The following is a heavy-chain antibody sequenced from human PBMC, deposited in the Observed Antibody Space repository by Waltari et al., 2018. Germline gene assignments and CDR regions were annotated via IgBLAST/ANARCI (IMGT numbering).Heavy chain of an antibody. CDR1: GNKFTNYW. Sequence: EVQLVQSGPEVKKPGESLKISCQVSGNKFTNYWIAWARTMPGNGLVCMGIIDRGSSHTRSSPSFQGQVTISVDKSTNTAVLQWRSLKAADTAIDYCARHGLRGSWNNYFDPWGQGTLVTVSS. CDR2: IDRGSSHT. J-gene: IGHJ5*02. V-gene: IGHV5-51*01. CDR3: ARHGLRGSWNNYFDP. D-gene: IGHD1-26*01.